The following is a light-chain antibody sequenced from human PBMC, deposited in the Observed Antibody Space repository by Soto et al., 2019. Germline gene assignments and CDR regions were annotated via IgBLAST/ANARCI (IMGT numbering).Light chain of an antibody. CDR2: RNN. Sequence: QSVLTQPPSASGTPGQRVTISCSGSSSNIGSNYVYWYQQLPGTAPKLLIYRNNQRPSGVPDRFSGSKSGTSASLAISGLRPEDEADYYCAAWDDSLSGPWVFGGGTKVTVL. CDR1: SSNIGSNY. CDR3: AAWDDSLSGPWV. V-gene: IGLV1-47*01. J-gene: IGLJ3*02.